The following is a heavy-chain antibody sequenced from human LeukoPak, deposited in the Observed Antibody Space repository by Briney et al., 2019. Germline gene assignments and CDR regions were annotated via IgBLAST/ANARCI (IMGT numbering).Heavy chain of an antibody. J-gene: IGHJ6*03. CDR2: INHSGST. Sequence: SETLSLTCTVSGGSFSGYYWSWIRQPPGKGLEWIGEINHSGSTNYNPSLKSRVTISVDTSKNQFSLKLSSVTAADTAVYYCARQTTVTTIYYYYYYMDVWGKGTTVTVSS. D-gene: IGHD4-17*01. CDR1: GGSFSGYY. CDR3: ARQTTVTTIYYYYYYMDV. V-gene: IGHV4-34*01.